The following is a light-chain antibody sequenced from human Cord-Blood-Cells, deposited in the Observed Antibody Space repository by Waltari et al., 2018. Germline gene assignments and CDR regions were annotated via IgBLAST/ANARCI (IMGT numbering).Light chain of an antibody. CDR3: SSYTSSSTLYV. J-gene: IGLJ1*01. CDR2: EVS. Sequence: QSALTQPASVSGSPGQSITISCTGTSSDVGGYNYFSWYQQHPGKAPKLMIYEVSSRPSVVSNRFSGSKSGNTASLTISGLQAEDEADDYGSSYTSSSTLYVFGTGTKVTVL. CDR1: SSDVGGYNY. V-gene: IGLV2-14*01.